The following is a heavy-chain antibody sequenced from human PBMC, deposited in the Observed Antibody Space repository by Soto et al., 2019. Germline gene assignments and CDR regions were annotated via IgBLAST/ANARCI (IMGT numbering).Heavy chain of an antibody. Sequence: GGSLRLSCAASGFTFSSYGMHWVRQAPGKGLEWVAVISYDGSNKYYADSVKGRFTISRDNSKNTLYLQMNSLRAEDTAVYYCAKTLWFGELYHTYGMDVWGQGTTVTVSS. CDR3: AKTLWFGELYHTYGMDV. CDR1: GFTFSSYG. D-gene: IGHD3-10*01. CDR2: ISYDGSNK. J-gene: IGHJ6*02. V-gene: IGHV3-30*18.